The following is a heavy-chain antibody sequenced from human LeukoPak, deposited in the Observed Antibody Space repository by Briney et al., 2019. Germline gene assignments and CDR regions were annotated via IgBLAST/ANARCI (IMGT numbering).Heavy chain of an antibody. CDR2: ISGNGVGT. Sequence: GGSLRLSCAASGFTFSSFAMRWVRQAPGKGLEWVSSISGNGVGTYYADSVKGRFTISRDNSKNSLNLQMNSLRVEDTAVYYCAKRGSTSYHFDSWGQGTLVTVSS. CDR3: AKRGSTSYHFDS. J-gene: IGHJ4*02. CDR1: GFTFSSFA. V-gene: IGHV3-23*01. D-gene: IGHD2-2*01.